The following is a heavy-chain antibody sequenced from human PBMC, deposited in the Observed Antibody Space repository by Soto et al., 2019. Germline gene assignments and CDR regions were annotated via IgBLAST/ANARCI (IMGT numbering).Heavy chain of an antibody. D-gene: IGHD2-2*01. CDR3: ARDPGPECTTANCYTDC. Sequence: TLSLTCTVSGGSISSYHWSWIRQSPGKGLEWIGFISDSGSINYNPSLKSRVTISVDTSKNQFSLKLRSVTAADTAVYYCARDPGPECTTANCYTDCWGQGKLVTVPQ. J-gene: IGHJ4*02. V-gene: IGHV4-59*12. CDR1: GGSISSYH. CDR2: ISDSGSI.